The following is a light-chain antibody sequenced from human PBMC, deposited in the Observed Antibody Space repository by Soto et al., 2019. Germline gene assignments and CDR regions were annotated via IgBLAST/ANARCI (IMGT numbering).Light chain of an antibody. CDR3: TSYKRSNILV. V-gene: IGLV2-14*03. CDR2: DVS. CDR1: SSDIGDYNY. Sequence: QSVLTQPASVSGCPGQSITISCTGTSSDIGDYNYVSWYQQHPGNAPKVLIYDVSNRPSGVSDRFSGSKSGNTASLTISGLQAEDEADYYCTSYKRSNILVFGGGTKLTVL. J-gene: IGLJ3*02.